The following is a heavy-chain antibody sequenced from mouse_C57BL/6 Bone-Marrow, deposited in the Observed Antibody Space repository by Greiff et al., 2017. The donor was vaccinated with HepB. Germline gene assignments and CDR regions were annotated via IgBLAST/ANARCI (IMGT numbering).Heavy chain of an antibody. CDR3: ARGDGYYDWYVDV. CDR2: IDPSDSYT. CDR1: GYTFTSYW. D-gene: IGHD2-3*01. Sequence: QVQLQQPGAELVMPGASVKLSCKASGYTFTSYWMHWVKQRPGHGLEWIGEIDPSDSYTNYNQKFKGKSTLTVDKSSSTAYMQLSSLTSEDSAVYYCARGDGYYDWYVDVWGTGTTVTVSS. V-gene: IGHV1-69*01. J-gene: IGHJ1*03.